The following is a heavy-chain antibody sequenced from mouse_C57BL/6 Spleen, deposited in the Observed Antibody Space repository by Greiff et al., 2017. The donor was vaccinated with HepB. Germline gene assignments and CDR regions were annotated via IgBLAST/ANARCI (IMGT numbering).Heavy chain of an antibody. J-gene: IGHJ4*01. CDR3: ARKGDYCMDY. V-gene: IGHV1-61*01. CDR1: GYTFTSYW. Sequence: QVQLQQPGAELVRPGSSVKLSCKASGYTFTSYWMDWVKQRPGQGLEWIGNIYPSDSETHYNQKFKDKATLTVDKSSSTAYMQLSSLTSEDSAVYYCARKGDYCMDYCGQGTSVTVSS. D-gene: IGHD2-13*01. CDR2: IYPSDSET.